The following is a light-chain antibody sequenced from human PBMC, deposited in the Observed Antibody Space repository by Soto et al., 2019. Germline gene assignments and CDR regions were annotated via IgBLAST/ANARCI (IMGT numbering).Light chain of an antibody. V-gene: IGLV4-69*01. CDR1: SGNSSYA. Sequence: QPVLTQSPSASASLGASVKLTCNQSSGNSSYAMAWHQQQPEKGPRYLMKLNSDGSHSKGDGIPDRFSGSSSGAERYLTISSLQSEDEADYFCQTWGTGIWVFGGGTKVTVL. J-gene: IGLJ3*02. CDR2: LNSDGSH. CDR3: QTWGTGIWV.